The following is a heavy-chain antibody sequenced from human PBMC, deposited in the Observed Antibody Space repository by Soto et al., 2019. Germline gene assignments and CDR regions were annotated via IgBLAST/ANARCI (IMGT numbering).Heavy chain of an antibody. D-gene: IGHD3-22*01. Sequence: QVQLVQSGAEVKKPGASLKVSCKASGYTFTSYGISWVRQAPGQGLEWMGWISAYNGNTNYAQKLQGRVTMTTDTSTCTAYMELRSLRSDDTAVYYCARYRYYYDSSGYYPPFDYWGQGTLVTVSS. CDR2: ISAYNGNT. CDR1: GYTFTSYG. J-gene: IGHJ4*02. V-gene: IGHV1-18*01. CDR3: ARYRYYYDSSGYYPPFDY.